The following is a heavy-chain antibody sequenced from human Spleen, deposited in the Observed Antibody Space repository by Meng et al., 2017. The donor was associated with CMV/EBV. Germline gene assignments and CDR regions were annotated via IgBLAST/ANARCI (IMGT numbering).Heavy chain of an antibody. Sequence: GESLKISCAASGFTFDDYTMHWVRQAPGKGLEWVSYISSSGSTIYYADSVKGRFTISRDNAKNSLYLQMNSLRAEDTAVYYCAKDPSLGPLYYYYYGMDVWGQGTTVTVSS. CDR1: GFTFDDYT. CDR3: AKDPSLGPLYYYYYGMDV. J-gene: IGHJ6*02. V-gene: IGHV3-48*03. CDR2: ISSSGSTI.